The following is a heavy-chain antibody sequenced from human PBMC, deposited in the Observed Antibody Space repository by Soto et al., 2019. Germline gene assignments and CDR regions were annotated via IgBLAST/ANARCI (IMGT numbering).Heavy chain of an antibody. CDR3: AHAYGGTIWPTDAFDV. Sequence: QITLKESGPTLVKPTQTLTLTCTFSGFSLSADGVGVGWIRQPPGKALEWLALIYWDDDKRYRPSLKSRLTIPKDTSKNQVVLTMTNMDPVDTATYYCAHAYGGTIWPTDAFDVWGQGTVVTVSS. D-gene: IGHD2-21*01. V-gene: IGHV2-5*02. J-gene: IGHJ3*01. CDR1: GFSLSADGVG. CDR2: IYWDDDK.